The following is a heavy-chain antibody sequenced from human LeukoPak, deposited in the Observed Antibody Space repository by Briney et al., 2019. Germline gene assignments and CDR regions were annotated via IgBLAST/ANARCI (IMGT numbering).Heavy chain of an antibody. D-gene: IGHD1-1*01. CDR3: ARGRVSSSTWYSTYYYYFYMDV. CDR1: DDSITMYY. CDR2: VDHTGST. J-gene: IGHJ6*03. V-gene: IGHV4-59*01. Sequence: SETLSLTCSVSDDSITMYYWTWLRQPPGKGLEWIGYVDHTGSTNFNPSLNGRVSISRDTTKNLFSLRLRSVTAADTAVYFCARGRVSSSTWYSTYYYYFYMDVWGKGTTVTVSS.